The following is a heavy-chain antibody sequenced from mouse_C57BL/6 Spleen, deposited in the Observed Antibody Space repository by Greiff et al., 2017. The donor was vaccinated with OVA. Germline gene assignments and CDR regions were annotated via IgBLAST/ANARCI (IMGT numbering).Heavy chain of an antibody. D-gene: IGHD1-1*01. CDR1: GYTFTDYE. Sequence: QVQLKQSGAELVRPGASVTLSCKASGYTFTDYEMHWVKQTPVHGLEWIGAIDPETGGTAYNQKFKGKAILTADKSSSTAYMELRSLTSEDSAVYYCTRGYGSLWYFDVWGTGTTVTVSS. V-gene: IGHV1-15*01. J-gene: IGHJ1*03. CDR2: IDPETGGT. CDR3: TRGYGSLWYFDV.